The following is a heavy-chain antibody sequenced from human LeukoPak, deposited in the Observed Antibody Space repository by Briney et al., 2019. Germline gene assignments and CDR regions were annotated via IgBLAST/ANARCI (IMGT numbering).Heavy chain of an antibody. D-gene: IGHD3-3*01. J-gene: IGHJ4*02. Sequence: PSETLSLTCTVSGGSISSGGYYWSWIRQHPGKGLEWIGYIYYSGSTYYNPSLKSRVTISVDTSKNQFSLKLSSVTAADTAVYYCARQGRRITIFGVVMKDFDYWGQGTLVTVSS. CDR1: GGSISSGGYY. V-gene: IGHV4-31*03. CDR2: IYYSGST. CDR3: ARQGRRITIFGVVMKDFDY.